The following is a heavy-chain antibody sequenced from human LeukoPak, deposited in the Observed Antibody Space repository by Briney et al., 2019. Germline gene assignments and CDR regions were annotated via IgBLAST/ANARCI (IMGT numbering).Heavy chain of an antibody. CDR3: TRESGAFSPFGF. Sequence: PSETLSLTCAVSGGSITTTNWWSWVRQPPGKGLEWIGEVHLNGATNYKPSLEGRFSMSIDKSNNHLSLEVTSVTAADTAMYYCTRESGAFSPFGFWGQGTLVTVSS. D-gene: IGHD1-26*01. CDR2: VHLNGAT. J-gene: IGHJ4*02. CDR1: GGSITTTNW. V-gene: IGHV4-4*02.